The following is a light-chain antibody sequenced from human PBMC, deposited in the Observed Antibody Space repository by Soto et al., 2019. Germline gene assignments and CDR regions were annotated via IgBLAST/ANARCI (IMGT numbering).Light chain of an antibody. V-gene: IGKV3-20*01. CDR3: QQYGASRT. CDR1: QSVSHNY. J-gene: IGKJ1*01. CDR2: GGA. Sequence: ESVFTQSPGTLSLSPGERATLSCRASQSVSHNYIAWYQQKPGQAPRLLIYGGASRATGIPDRFSGSGSGTDFTLTISGLEPEDFAVYYCQQYGASRTFGQGTKVDIK.